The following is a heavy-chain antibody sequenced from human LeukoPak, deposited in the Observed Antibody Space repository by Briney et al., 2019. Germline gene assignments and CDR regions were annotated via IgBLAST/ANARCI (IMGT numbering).Heavy chain of an antibody. CDR3: ARGVRVGPTDNWFDP. D-gene: IGHD1-26*01. V-gene: IGHV4-39*01. CDR1: GGSISSSSYY. CDR2: IYCSGST. Sequence: PSETLSLTCTVSGGSISSSSYYWGWIRQPPGKGLEWIGSIYCSGSTYYNPSLKSRVTISVDTSKNQFFLKLTSVTAADTAVYYCARGVRVGPTDNWFDPWGQGTLVPVSS. J-gene: IGHJ5*02.